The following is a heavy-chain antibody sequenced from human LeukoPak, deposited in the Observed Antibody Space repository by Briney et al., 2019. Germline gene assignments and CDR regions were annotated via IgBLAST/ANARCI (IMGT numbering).Heavy chain of an antibody. CDR1: GFTFSDYY. CDR2: VSSSGSTI. J-gene: IGHJ4*02. D-gene: IGHD5-12*01. CDR3: ARERERGYSGYDY. Sequence: GGSLRLSCAASGFTFSDYYMSWIRQAPGKGLEWVSYVSSSGSTIYYADSVKGRFTISRDNAKNSLYLQMNSLRAEDTAVYYCARERERGYSGYDYWGQGTLVTLSS. V-gene: IGHV3-11*01.